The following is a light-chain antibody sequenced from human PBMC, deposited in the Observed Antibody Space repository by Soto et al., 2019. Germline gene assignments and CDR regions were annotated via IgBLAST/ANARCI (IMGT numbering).Light chain of an antibody. J-gene: IGKJ2*02. CDR2: GAA. CDR3: QQYYKSPRT. Sequence: EIVMTQSPVTLSVSPGERATLSCRASQSVTTHLAWYQQKPGQAPRLLIYGAATRATGIPARFSASESGTEFTLPVRSLQSEYFAVYYCQQYYKSPRTFGQPTPLAIK. V-gene: IGKV3-15*01. CDR1: QSVTTH.